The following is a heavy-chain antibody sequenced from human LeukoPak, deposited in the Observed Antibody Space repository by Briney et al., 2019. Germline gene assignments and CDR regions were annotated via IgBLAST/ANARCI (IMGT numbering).Heavy chain of an antibody. CDR1: GGTFSSYA. CDR2: IIPIFGTA. CDR3: ARGSYDSSGYSLDY. Sequence: SVKVSCKASGGTFSSYAISWVRQAPGQGLEWMGGIIPIFGTANYAQKFQGRVTITADKSTSTAYMELSRLRSDDTAVYYCARGSYDSSGYSLDYWGQGTLVTVSS. V-gene: IGHV1-69*06. D-gene: IGHD3-22*01. J-gene: IGHJ4*02.